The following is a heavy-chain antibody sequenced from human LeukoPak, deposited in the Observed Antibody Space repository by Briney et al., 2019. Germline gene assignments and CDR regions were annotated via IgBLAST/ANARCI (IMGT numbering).Heavy chain of an antibody. V-gene: IGHV3-72*01. CDR1: GFSFSDHF. CDR2: ARDKPNGYTT. Sequence: GGSLRLSCVASGFSFSDHFMDWVRQAPGKGLEWVGRARDKPNGYTTEYAASVKGRFTISRDESRKSVYLQMSSLKTEDTAVYYCARVGGTVIRGILITRLDYWGQGTLVTVSS. J-gene: IGHJ4*02. CDR3: ARVGGTVIRGILITRLDY. D-gene: IGHD3-10*01.